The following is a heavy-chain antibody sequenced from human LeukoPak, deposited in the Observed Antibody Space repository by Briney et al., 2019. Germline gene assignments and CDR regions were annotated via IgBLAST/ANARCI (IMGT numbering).Heavy chain of an antibody. Sequence: GASVKVSCKASGYTFSSYGISWVRQAPGQGLEWIGWISAYNGNTNYAQKHRGRVTMTTDTSTSTAYMEVRSLRSDDTAIYYCARQVDTSMALPDYWGQGTLVTVSS. CDR2: ISAYNGNT. CDR1: GYTFSSYG. CDR3: ARQVDTSMALPDY. J-gene: IGHJ4*02. D-gene: IGHD5-18*01. V-gene: IGHV1-18*01.